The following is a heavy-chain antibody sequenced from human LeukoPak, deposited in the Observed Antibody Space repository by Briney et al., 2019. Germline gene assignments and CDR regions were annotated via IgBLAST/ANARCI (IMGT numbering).Heavy chain of an antibody. D-gene: IGHD1-26*01. CDR2: IYYSGST. CDR3: ARDRSRWDLLPFDS. V-gene: IGHV4-39*07. CDR1: GGSISSRSYY. Sequence: SETLSLTCTVSGGSISSRSYYWGWMRQPPGKGLEWIGSIYYSGSTYYNPSLKSRVTISVDTSKNQFSLNLSSVTAADTAVYYCARDRSRWDLLPFDSWGQGILVTVSS. J-gene: IGHJ4*02.